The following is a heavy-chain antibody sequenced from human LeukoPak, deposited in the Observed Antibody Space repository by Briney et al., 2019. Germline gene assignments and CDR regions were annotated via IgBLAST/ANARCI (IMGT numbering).Heavy chain of an antibody. D-gene: IGHD5-24*01. V-gene: IGHV3-53*04. CDR1: GFTVSSNY. CDR2: IYSGGST. Sequence: GGSLRLSCAASGFTVSSNYMSWVRQAPGKGLEWVSVIYSGGSTYYADSVKGRFTISRHNSKNTLYLQMNSLRAEDTAVYYCARDGYGYNYNFLDYWGQGTLVTVSS. CDR3: ARDGYGYNYNFLDY. J-gene: IGHJ4*02.